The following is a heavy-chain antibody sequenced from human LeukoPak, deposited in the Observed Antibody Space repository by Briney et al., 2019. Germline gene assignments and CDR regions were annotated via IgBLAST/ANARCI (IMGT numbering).Heavy chain of an antibody. V-gene: IGHV4-39*01. CDR2: IYYSGST. J-gene: IGHJ4*02. D-gene: IGHD6-13*01. Sequence: PSETLSLTCTVSGGSISSSSYSWGWIRQPPGKGLECIGIIYYSGSTYYNPSLKSRVTISVDTSTNQFSLKLSSVTAADTAVYYCARRLSSRIFDYWGQGTLVTVSS. CDR1: GGSISSSSYS. CDR3: ARRLSSRIFDY.